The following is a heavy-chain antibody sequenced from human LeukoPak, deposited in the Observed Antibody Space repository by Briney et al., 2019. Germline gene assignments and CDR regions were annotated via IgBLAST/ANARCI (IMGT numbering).Heavy chain of an antibody. D-gene: IGHD3-16*01. V-gene: IGHV3-74*01. Sequence: GGSLSLSCAASGFTFSSYWMHWVRQRPGKGLVWVSRIHLDGRTTNYADSVKGRFTISRDNAKNTLSLEMNSLRPEDTAVYYCARGGSPSDYWGQGTLVSVSS. CDR2: IHLDGRTT. J-gene: IGHJ4*02. CDR1: GFTFSSYW. CDR3: ARGGSPSDY.